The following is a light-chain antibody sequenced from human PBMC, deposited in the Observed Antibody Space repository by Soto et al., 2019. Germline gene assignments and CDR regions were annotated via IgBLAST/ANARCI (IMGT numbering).Light chain of an antibody. J-gene: IGLJ1*01. CDR1: SSDVGDYNY. CDR2: EVS. Sequence: QSALTQPRSASGSPGQSVIISCTGTSSDVGDYNYVSWYQQHPGKAPKLMIYEVSKRPSGVPDRFSGSKSGSTASLTVSGLQAEDEADYFCNSYAGSSNYVFGTGTKVTVL. CDR3: NSYAGSSNYV. V-gene: IGLV2-8*01.